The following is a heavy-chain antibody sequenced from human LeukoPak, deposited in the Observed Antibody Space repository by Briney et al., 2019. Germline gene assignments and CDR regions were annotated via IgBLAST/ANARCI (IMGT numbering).Heavy chain of an antibody. CDR1: GGSISSGGYY. J-gene: IGHJ4*02. Sequence: SETLSLTCTVSGGSISSGGYYWSWIRQPPGKGLEWIGYIYHSGSTYYNPSLKSRVTISVDRSKNQFSLKLSSVTAADTAVYYCARAAHLVVSNYDYWGQGTLVTVSS. D-gene: IGHD2-8*02. CDR2: IYHSGST. CDR3: ARAAHLVVSNYDY. V-gene: IGHV4-30-2*01.